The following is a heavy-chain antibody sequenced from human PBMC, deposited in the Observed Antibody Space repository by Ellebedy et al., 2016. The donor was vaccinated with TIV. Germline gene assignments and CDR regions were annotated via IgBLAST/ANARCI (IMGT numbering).Heavy chain of an antibody. Sequence: PGGSLRLSCVASGFTFSDYGMHWVRQAPGKGLEGVANISNDGRSKKYGDSVRCRFTISRDNYKSTPYLQMNSLREDDTAVYYCAPGGTTKVKKGFGYWGQGTLVTVSS. D-gene: IGHD3-16*01. CDR1: GFTFSDYG. J-gene: IGHJ4*02. CDR2: ISNDGRSK. V-gene: IGHV3-30*03. CDR3: APGGTTKVKKGFGY.